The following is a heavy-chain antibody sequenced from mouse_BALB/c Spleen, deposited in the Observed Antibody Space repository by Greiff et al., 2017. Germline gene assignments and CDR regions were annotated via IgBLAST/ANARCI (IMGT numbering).Heavy chain of an antibody. CDR1: GYTFTSYT. Sequence: QVQLQQSAAELARPGASVKMSCKASGYTFTSYTMHWVKQRPGQGLEWIGYINPSSGYTEYNQKFKDKTTLTADKSSSTAYMQLSSLTSEDSAVYYCARGYDYRYYYAMDYWGQGTSVTVSS. CDR3: ARGYDYRYYYAMDY. V-gene: IGHV1-4*02. D-gene: IGHD2-4*01. CDR2: INPSSGYT. J-gene: IGHJ4*01.